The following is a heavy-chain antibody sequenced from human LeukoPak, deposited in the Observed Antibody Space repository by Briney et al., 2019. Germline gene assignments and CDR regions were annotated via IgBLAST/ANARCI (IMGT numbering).Heavy chain of an antibody. CDR1: GFTFINYW. J-gene: IGHJ4*02. Sequence: GGSLRLSCAASGFTFINYWMHWVRQAPGKRLVWVSRINSDGTSTTYADSVKGRFTISRDNAKNTLYLQMNSLRADDTAMYYCARDTGYSNYDYWGQGTLVTVSS. CDR3: ARDTGYSNYDY. V-gene: IGHV3-74*01. D-gene: IGHD4-11*01. CDR2: INSDGTST.